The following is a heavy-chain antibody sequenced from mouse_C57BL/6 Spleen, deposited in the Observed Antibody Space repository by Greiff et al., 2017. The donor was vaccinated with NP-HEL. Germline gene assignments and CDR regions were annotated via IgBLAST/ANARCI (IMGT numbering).Heavy chain of an antibody. V-gene: IGHV1-59*01. CDR1: GYTFTSYW. CDR2: IDPSYCYT. Sequence: QVQLQQPGAELVRPGTSVKLSCKASGYTFTSYWMHWVKQRPGQGLEWIGVIDPSYCYTNYNQKFKGKATLTVDTSSSTAYMQLSSLTSEDSAVYYCARSRAWFAYWGQGTLVTVSA. CDR3: ARSRAWFAY. J-gene: IGHJ3*01.